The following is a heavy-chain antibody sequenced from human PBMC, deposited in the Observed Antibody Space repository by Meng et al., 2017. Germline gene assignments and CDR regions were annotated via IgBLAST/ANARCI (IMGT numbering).Heavy chain of an antibody. D-gene: IGHD5-18*01. CDR1: GFTFSNAW. J-gene: IGHJ4*02. CDR2: IKSKTDGGTT. V-gene: IGHV3-15*01. CDR3: TTGLPPFEY. Sequence: GESLKISCAASGFTFSNAWMSWVRQAPGNGLEWVGRIKSKTDGGTTDYAAPVKGRFTISRDDSKNTLYLQMNSMKTEDTAVYYCTTGLPPFEYWGQGTLVTVSS.